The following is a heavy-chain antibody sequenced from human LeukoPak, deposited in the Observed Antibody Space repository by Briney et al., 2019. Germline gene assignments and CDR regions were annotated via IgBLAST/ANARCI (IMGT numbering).Heavy chain of an antibody. Sequence: GGSLRLSCATSGFAFSNYAMGGVRQAPGKGLEWVSAIRGSGGSTYYADSVKGRFTISRDNSKNTLSLQMNSLSAEDTAVYYCAKDRDSSGWYDYWGQGTLVTVSS. V-gene: IGHV3-23*01. CDR1: GFAFSNYA. J-gene: IGHJ4*02. D-gene: IGHD6-19*01. CDR2: IRGSGGST. CDR3: AKDRDSSGWYDY.